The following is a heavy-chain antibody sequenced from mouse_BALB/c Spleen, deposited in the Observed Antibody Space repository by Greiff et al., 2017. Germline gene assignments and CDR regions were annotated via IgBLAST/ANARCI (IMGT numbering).Heavy chain of an antibody. V-gene: IGHV3-6*02. CDR1: GYSITSGYY. Sequence: VQLQQSGPGLVKPSQSLSLTCSVTGYSITSGYYWNWIRQFPGNKLEWMGYISYDGSNNYNPSLKNRISITRDTSKNQFFLKLNSVTTEDTATYYCASSSSQYYYAMDYWGQGTSVTVSS. J-gene: IGHJ4*01. D-gene: IGHD1-1*01. CDR3: ASSSSQYYYAMDY. CDR2: ISYDGSN.